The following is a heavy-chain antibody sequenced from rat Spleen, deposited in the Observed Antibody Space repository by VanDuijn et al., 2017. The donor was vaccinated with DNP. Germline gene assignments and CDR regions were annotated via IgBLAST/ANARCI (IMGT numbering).Heavy chain of an antibody. Sequence: EVQVLESGGGLVQPGNSLKLSCATSGFTFSTAWMYWYRQFPEKRLEWVARIKAKSNNYATDYTESVKGRFTISRDDSKSSIYLQMNNLKEEDTAIYYCAYNSGWDWFAYWGQGTLVTVSS. CDR3: AYNSGWDWFAY. V-gene: IGHV6-6*01. J-gene: IGHJ3*01. CDR1: GFTFSTAW. CDR2: IKAKSNNYAT. D-gene: IGHD4-3*01.